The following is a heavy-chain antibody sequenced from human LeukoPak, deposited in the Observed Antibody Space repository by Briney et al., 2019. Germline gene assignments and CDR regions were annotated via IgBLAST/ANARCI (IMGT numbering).Heavy chain of an antibody. CDR1: GFTFSSYS. CDR3: ARTEERLRIDY. CDR2: ISSSSTI. J-gene: IGHJ4*02. Sequence: GGSLRLSCAASGFTFSSYSMNWVRQAPGRGLEWVSYISSSSTIYYSDSVKGRFTISRDNAKNSLYLQMNSLRAEDTAVYYCARTEERLRIDYWGQGTLVTVSS. V-gene: IGHV3-48*04. D-gene: IGHD4-17*01.